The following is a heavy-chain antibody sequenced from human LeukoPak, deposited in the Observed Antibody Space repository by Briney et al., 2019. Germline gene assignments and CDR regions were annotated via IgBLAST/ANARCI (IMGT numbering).Heavy chain of an antibody. Sequence: SGTLSLTCAVSGGSISSSNWWSWVRQPPGKGLEWIGEIYHSGSTNYNPSLKSRVTISVDTSKNQFSLKLSSVTAADTAVYYCARGRFLESFDYWGQGTLVTVSS. D-gene: IGHD3-3*01. J-gene: IGHJ4*02. V-gene: IGHV4-4*02. CDR1: GGSISSSNW. CDR3: ARGRFLESFDY. CDR2: IYHSGST.